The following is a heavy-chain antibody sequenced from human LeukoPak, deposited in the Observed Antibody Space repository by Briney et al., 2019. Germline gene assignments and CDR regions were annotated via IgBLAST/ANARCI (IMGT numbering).Heavy chain of an antibody. Sequence: PGGSLRLSCAASGFTFSSYAMHWVRQAPGKGLEWVAVISYDGSNKYYADSVKGRFTISRDNSKNTLYLQMNSLRAEDTAVYYCARDQGVRQQRLAFDYWGQGTLVTVSS. J-gene: IGHJ4*02. CDR1: GFTFSSYA. CDR2: ISYDGSNK. D-gene: IGHD6-25*01. CDR3: ARDQGVRQQRLAFDY. V-gene: IGHV3-30*04.